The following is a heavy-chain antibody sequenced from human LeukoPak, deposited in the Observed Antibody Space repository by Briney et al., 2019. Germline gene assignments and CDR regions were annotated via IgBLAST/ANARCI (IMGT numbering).Heavy chain of an antibody. V-gene: IGHV3-11*05. Sequence: PGGSLRLSCAASGFTFSDYYMSWIRQAPGKGLEWVSYISSSSSYTNYANSVKGRFIISRDNAKNSLYLQMNSLRAEDTAVYYCARERMAGTSDYWGQGTLVTVSS. CDR2: ISSSSSYT. CDR3: ARERMAGTSDY. CDR1: GFTFSDYY. D-gene: IGHD6-19*01. J-gene: IGHJ4*02.